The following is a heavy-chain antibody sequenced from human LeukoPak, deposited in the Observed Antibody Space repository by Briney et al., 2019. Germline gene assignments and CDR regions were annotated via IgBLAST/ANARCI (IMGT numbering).Heavy chain of an antibody. D-gene: IGHD6-13*01. V-gene: IGHV3-21*01. CDR3: ARDPIAAAGNNWFDP. CDR2: ISSSSSYI. J-gene: IGHJ5*02. Sequence: GGSLRLSCAASGFTFSSYSMNWVRQAPGKGLEWVSSISSSSSYIYYADSVKGRFTISRDNAKNSLYLQMNSLRAEDTAVYYCARDPIAAAGNNWFDPWGQGTLVTVSS. CDR1: GFTFSSYS.